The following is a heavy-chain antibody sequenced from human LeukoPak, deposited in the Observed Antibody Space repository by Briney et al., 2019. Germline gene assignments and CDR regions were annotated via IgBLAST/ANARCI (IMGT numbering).Heavy chain of an antibody. V-gene: IGHV4-4*07. J-gene: IGHJ6*02. CDR2: IHISVNT. Sequence: PSETLSLTCTVSGGSISSYYWSWIRQPAGKGLEWIGRIHISVNTNYNPSLKSRVTMSVDTSKNQFSLRLSSVTAADTAVYYCARVPSISRGYCSGGSCLAYYYGMGVWGQGTTVTVSS. CDR3: ARVPSISRGYCSGGSCLAYYYGMGV. CDR1: GGSISSYY. D-gene: IGHD2-15*01.